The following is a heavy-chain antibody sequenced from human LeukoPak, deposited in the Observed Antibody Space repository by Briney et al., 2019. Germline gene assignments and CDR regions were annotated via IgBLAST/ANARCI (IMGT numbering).Heavy chain of an antibody. CDR2: SKHEVKEK. D-gene: IGHD3-22*01. CDR3: ARGNQYYYDSSGYYYIDAFDI. J-gene: IGHJ3*02. CDR1: GFTSSSHW. Sequence: GGSLRPSCVASGFTSSSHWVSWDSQVHWKVREWVANSKHEVKEKYYVDSVKGRFTISRDSGKNSLYLQMNSLRAEDTAVYYCARGNQYYYDSSGYYYIDAFDIWGQGTMVTVSS. V-gene: IGHV3-7*01.